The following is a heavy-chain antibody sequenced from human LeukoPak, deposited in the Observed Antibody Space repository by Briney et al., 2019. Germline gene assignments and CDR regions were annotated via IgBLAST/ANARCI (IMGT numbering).Heavy chain of an antibody. CDR2: IYTDGSST. Sequence: GGSLRLSCAASGFTFSSYWMFWVRQAPGKGLVWVSHIYTDGSSTTYADSVKGRFTISRDNAKNTLYLQMNSLRAEDTAVYYCARVRVTVTTLDYWGQGALVTVSS. CDR3: ARVRVTVTTLDY. D-gene: IGHD4-17*01. V-gene: IGHV3-74*01. J-gene: IGHJ4*02. CDR1: GFTFSSYW.